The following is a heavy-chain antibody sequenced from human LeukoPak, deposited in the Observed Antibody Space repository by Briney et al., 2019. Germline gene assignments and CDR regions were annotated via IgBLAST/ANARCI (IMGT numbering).Heavy chain of an antibody. CDR3: ARVVKWFGELTD. CDR2: ISSYNGNT. J-gene: IGHJ4*02. V-gene: IGHV1-18*01. Sequence: GASVTVSCTASGYTFTSYGISWVRQAPGQGLEWMGWISSYNGNTNYAQRLQGRVTMTTDTSTSTAYMELSSLRSEDTAVYYCARVVKWFGELTDWGQGTLVTVSS. CDR1: GYTFTSYG. D-gene: IGHD3-10*01.